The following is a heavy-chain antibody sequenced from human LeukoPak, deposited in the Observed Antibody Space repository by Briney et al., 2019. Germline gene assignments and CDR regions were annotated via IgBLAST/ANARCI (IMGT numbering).Heavy chain of an antibody. CDR2: IYYTGTT. D-gene: IGHD3-3*01. CDR3: ARENFWSGYFLFDY. Sequence: PSGTLSLTCAVSGGSISSSNWWSWVRQPPGKGLEWIGYIYYTGTTDYNPSLKSRVTMSVDTSKNQFSLKLSSVTTADTAVYYCARENFWSGYFLFDYWGQGTLVTVSS. V-gene: IGHV4-4*02. J-gene: IGHJ4*02. CDR1: GGSISSSNW.